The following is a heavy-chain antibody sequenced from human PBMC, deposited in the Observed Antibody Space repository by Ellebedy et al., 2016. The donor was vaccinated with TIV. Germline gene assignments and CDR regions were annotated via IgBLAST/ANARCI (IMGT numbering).Heavy chain of an antibody. V-gene: IGHV3-33*01. CDR3: ARGEYSSSWYGAYYYGMDV. Sequence: GGSLRLSCAASGFTFSSYGMHWVRQAPGKGLEWVAVIWYDGSNKYYADSVKGRFTISRDNSKNTLYLQMNSLRAEDTAVYYCARGEYSSSWYGAYYYGMDVWGQGTTVTVSS. J-gene: IGHJ6*02. CDR2: IWYDGSNK. D-gene: IGHD6-13*01. CDR1: GFTFSSYG.